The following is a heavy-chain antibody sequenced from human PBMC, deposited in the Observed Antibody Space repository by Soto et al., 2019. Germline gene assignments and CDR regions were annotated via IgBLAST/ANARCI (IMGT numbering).Heavy chain of an antibody. D-gene: IGHD6-19*01. Sequence: PGGSLRLSCAASGFTFSSYAMSWVRQAPGKGLEWVSAISGSGGSTYYADSVKGRFTISRDNSKNTLYLQMNSLRAEDTAVYYYAKEPSPYVHGAVAHWGQGTLVTVSS. CDR3: AKEPSPYVHGAVAH. V-gene: IGHV3-23*01. J-gene: IGHJ4*02. CDR2: ISGSGGST. CDR1: GFTFSSYA.